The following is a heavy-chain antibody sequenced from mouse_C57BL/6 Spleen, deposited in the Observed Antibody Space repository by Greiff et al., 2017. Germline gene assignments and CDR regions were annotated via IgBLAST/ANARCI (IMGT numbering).Heavy chain of an antibody. CDR1: GFSLTSYG. J-gene: IGHJ2*01. Sequence: VQLQQSGPGLVQPSQSLSITCPVSGFSLTSYGVHWVRQSPGKGLEWLGVIWSGGSTDYNAAFISRLSISKDNSKSQVFFKMNSLQADDTAIYYCARDSNYFFDYWGQGTTLTVAS. V-gene: IGHV2-2*01. CDR2: IWSGGST. D-gene: IGHD2-5*01. CDR3: ARDSNYFFDY.